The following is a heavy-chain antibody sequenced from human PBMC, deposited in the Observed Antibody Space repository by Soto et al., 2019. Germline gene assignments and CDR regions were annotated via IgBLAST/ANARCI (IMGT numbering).Heavy chain of an antibody. CDR2: ISSDGSST. CDR3: ARVRGNKIAVIGAGFDY. V-gene: IGHV3-74*01. J-gene: IGHJ4*02. Sequence: EVQLVESGGGLVQPGGSLRLFCAASGFTFSTYWMNWIRQAPGKGLVWVSRISSDGSSTSYADSVKGRFTISRDSAKNSLYLQMNSLRAEDTAVYYCARVRGNKIAVIGAGFDYWGQGTLVTVSS. D-gene: IGHD6-19*01. CDR1: GFTFSTYW.